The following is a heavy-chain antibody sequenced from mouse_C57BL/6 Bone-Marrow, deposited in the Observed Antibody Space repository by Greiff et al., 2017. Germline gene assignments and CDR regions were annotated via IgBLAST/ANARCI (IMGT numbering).Heavy chain of an antibody. CDR1: GYTFTSYW. Sequence: QVQLKQPGAELVKPGASVKVSCKASGYTFTSYWMHWVKQRPGQGLEWIGRIHPSDSDTNYNQKFKGKATLTVDKSSSTAYMQLSSLTSEDSAVYYCANDGYYPAWFAYWGQGTLVTVSA. V-gene: IGHV1-74*01. J-gene: IGHJ3*01. D-gene: IGHD2-3*01. CDR2: IHPSDSDT. CDR3: ANDGYYPAWFAY.